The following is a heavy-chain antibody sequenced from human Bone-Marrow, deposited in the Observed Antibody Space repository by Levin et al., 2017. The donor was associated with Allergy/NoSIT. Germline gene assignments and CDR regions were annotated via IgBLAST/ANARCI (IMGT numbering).Heavy chain of an antibody. CDR3: ASPRITGTYHAFDL. CDR1: GFIFRSYS. D-gene: IGHD1-7*01. J-gene: IGHJ3*01. CDR2: INPSSNYI. Sequence: PGGSLRLSCAASGFIFRSYSINWVRQAPGKGLEWVSSINPSSNYIYYVDSVKGRFTLSRDNAKKSVFLQMNSLRVEDTAVYYCASPRITGTYHAFDLWGQGTMVIVS. V-gene: IGHV3-21*01.